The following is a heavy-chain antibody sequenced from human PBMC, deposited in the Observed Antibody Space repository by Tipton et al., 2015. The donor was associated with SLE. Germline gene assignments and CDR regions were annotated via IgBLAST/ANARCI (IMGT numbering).Heavy chain of an antibody. CDR2: INHSGST. V-gene: IGHV4-34*01. CDR1: GGSFSGYY. CDR3: ARGAAAAGTSFDY. J-gene: IGHJ4*02. Sequence: LRLSCAVYGGSFSGYYWSWIRQPPGKGLEWIGEINHSGSTNYNPSLKSRVTISVDTSKNQFSLKLSSVTVADTAVYYCARGAAAAGTSFDYWGQGTLVTVSS. D-gene: IGHD6-13*01.